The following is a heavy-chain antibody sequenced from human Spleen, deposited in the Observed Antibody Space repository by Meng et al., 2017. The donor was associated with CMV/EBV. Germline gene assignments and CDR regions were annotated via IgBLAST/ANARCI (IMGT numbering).Heavy chain of an antibody. D-gene: IGHD2-2*01. Sequence: CADSGYIFSGAAINWVRQGSGKGLEWVGRIRTEANSYAAEYAASVKGRFTISRDDSKKTAYLQMNSLKTDDTAVYYCTRLWSTGGFDPWGQGTLVTVSS. CDR2: IRTEANSYAA. CDR3: TRLWSTGGFDP. V-gene: IGHV3-73*01. CDR1: GYIFSGAA. J-gene: IGHJ5*02.